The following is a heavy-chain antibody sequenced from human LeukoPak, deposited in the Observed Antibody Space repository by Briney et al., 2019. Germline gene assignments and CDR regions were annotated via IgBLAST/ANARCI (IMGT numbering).Heavy chain of an antibody. CDR1: GGSISSGDYY. D-gene: IGHD4-23*01. J-gene: IGHJ4*02. Sequence: SETLSLTCTVSGGSISSGDYYWSWIRQPPGKGLEWLGYIYYSGSTYYNPSLKSRVTISVDTSKNQFSLKLSSVAAADTAVYYCARLKRHDYGGNPLDYWGQGTLVTVSS. CDR2: IYYSGST. CDR3: ARLKRHDYGGNPLDY. V-gene: IGHV4-30-4*01.